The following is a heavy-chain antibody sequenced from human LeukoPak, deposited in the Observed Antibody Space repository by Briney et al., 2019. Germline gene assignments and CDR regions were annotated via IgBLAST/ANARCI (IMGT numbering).Heavy chain of an antibody. CDR1: GGSISSYY. CDR2: IYYSGST. Sequence: SETLSLTCTVSGGSISSYYWSWIRQPPGKGLEWIGYIYYSGSTNYNPSLKSRVTISVDTSKNQFSLKLSSVTAADTAVYYCARESGLYYFDYWGQGTLVTVSS. CDR3: ARESGLYYFDY. D-gene: IGHD6-25*01. J-gene: IGHJ4*02. V-gene: IGHV4-59*01.